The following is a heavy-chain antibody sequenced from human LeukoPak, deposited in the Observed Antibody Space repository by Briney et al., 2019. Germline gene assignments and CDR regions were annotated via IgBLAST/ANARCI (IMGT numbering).Heavy chain of an antibody. Sequence: ASVKVSCKASGYTXTGHYMHWVRQPPGQGLEWMGWINPNSGGTTYAQNFQGRVTMTRDTSISTAYMELGRLRPDDTAIYYCACLYSSGHRWGQGTLVTVSS. J-gene: IGHJ1*01. CDR2: INPNSGGT. V-gene: IGHV1-2*02. CDR3: ACLYSSGHR. D-gene: IGHD6-19*01. CDR1: GYTXTGHY.